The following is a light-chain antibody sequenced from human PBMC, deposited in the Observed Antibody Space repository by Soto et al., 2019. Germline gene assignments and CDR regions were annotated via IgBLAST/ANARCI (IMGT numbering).Light chain of an antibody. CDR1: QSIVDSDGNTY. CDR2: KVS. CDR3: MQATQFPWT. J-gene: IGKJ1*01. Sequence: IVMTQTPLSSAVILGQPASISCRSTQSIVDSDGNTYLSWLHQRPGQPPRLLIYKVSNRLSGAPGRFSGSGAGTYFTLRISRVEADDVGLYYCMQATQFPWTFGQGTRVEIK. V-gene: IGKV2-24*01.